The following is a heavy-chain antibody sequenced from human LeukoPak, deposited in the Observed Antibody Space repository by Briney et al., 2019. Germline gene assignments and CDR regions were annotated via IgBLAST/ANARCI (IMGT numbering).Heavy chain of an antibody. CDR1: GGSISSYY. Sequence: PSETLSLTCTVSGGSISSYYWSWIRQPPGKGLEWIGYIYYSGSTNSNPSLKSRVTISVDTSKNQFSLKLTSVTAADTAVYYCAKDRGWFGGSLANFDYWGQGTLVTVSS. CDR2: IYYSGST. CDR3: AKDRGWFGGSLANFDY. V-gene: IGHV4-59*12. J-gene: IGHJ4*02. D-gene: IGHD3-10*01.